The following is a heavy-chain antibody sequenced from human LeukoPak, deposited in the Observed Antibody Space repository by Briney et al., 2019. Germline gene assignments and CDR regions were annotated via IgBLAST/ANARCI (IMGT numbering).Heavy chain of an antibody. CDR2: FNWNGGST. D-gene: IGHD3-10*01. CDR3: ARHMGMYGSGSSYYYYAMAV. J-gene: IGHJ6*01. CDR1: VFIFDDYH. V-gene: IGHV3-20*04. Sequence: GGSLSLSCAASVFIFDDYHVSWLRQAPGKGLEWLSGFNWNGGSTGYADSVKGRFTISRDNAQNSLNLKTNSLRAEDTALYYWARHMGMYGSGSSYYYYAMAVWGKGTTVIVSS.